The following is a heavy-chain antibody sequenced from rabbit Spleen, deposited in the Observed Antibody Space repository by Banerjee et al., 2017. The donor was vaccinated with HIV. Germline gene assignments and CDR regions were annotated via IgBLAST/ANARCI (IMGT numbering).Heavy chain of an antibody. CDR2: IDPIFGST. CDR1: GFSFSNKA. V-gene: IGHV1S47*01. D-gene: IGHD6-1*01. Sequence: QEQLVESGGGLVKPGASLTLTCKASGFSFSNKAVMCWVRQAPGKGLEWIGYIDPIFGSTVYASWVNGRFTISRENTQNTLYLQLNSLTVADTATYFCVREAGYGGYGDGHLWGQGTLVTVS. CDR3: VREAGYGGYGDGHL. J-gene: IGHJ4*01.